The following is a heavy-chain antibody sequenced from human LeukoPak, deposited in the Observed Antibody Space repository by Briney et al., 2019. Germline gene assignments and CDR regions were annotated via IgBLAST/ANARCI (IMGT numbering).Heavy chain of an antibody. V-gene: IGHV1-69-2*01. J-gene: IGHJ3*02. CDR3: ARPVGFGEPGPPIGAFDI. CDR2: VDPESGEA. Sequence: ASVKVSCKASGYTFTRYYINWIQQAPGKGLEWMGRVDPESGEAVFADKFRGRITLTADTSRDTAYMELRSLRSEDTAVYYCARPVGFGEPGPPIGAFDIWGQGTMVTVSS. CDR1: GYTFTRYY. D-gene: IGHD3-10*01.